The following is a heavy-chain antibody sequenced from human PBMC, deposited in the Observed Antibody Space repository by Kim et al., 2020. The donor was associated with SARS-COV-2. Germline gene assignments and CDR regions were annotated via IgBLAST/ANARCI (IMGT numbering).Heavy chain of an antibody. CDR3: ARDYTSTTKHRDTWYNWFDP. Sequence: SETLSLTCTVSGGSISYYHWSWIRQPAGKGLEWIGRIYSSGNTNYNPSLESRVTVSLDTSRNQFSLQLTSVTAADTAVYYCARDYTSTTKHRDTWYNWFDPWGQGTLVTVSS. CDR1: GGSISYYH. CDR2: IYSSGNT. D-gene: IGHD1-1*01. V-gene: IGHV4-4*07. J-gene: IGHJ5*02.